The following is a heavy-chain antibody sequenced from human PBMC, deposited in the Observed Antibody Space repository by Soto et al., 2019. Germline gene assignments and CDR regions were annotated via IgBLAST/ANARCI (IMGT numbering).Heavy chain of an antibody. Sequence: SGPTLVNPTQTLTLTCTFSGFSLSTSGMCVSWIPQPPGKALEWLALIDWDDDKYYSTSLKTRLTISKDTSKNQVVLTMTNMDPVDTATYYCARITYYYGSGSYSWFDPWGQGTLVTVS. V-gene: IGHV2-70*01. J-gene: IGHJ5*02. CDR2: IDWDDDK. CDR3: ARITYYYGSGSYSWFDP. D-gene: IGHD3-10*01. CDR1: GFSLSTSGMC.